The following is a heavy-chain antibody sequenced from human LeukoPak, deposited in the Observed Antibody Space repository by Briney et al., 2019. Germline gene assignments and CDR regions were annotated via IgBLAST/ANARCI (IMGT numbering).Heavy chain of an antibody. Sequence: PGRSLRLSCAASGFTFDDYAMHWVRQAPGKGLEWVSGISWNSGSIGYADSVKCRFTISRDNAKNSLYLQMNSLRAEDTALYYCAKGPGIAVAGPLGYWGQGTLVTVSS. CDR3: AKGPGIAVAGPLGY. CDR1: GFTFDDYA. CDR2: ISWNSGSI. D-gene: IGHD6-19*01. J-gene: IGHJ4*02. V-gene: IGHV3-9*01.